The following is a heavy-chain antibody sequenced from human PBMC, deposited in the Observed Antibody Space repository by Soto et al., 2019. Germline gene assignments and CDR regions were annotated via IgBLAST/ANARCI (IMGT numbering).Heavy chain of an antibody. V-gene: IGHV3-30*18. D-gene: IGHD6-19*01. CDR2: ISYDENKK. Sequence: QVQLVESGGGVVQPGRSLRLSCAASGFTFSTYGMHWVLQAPGEGLEWVAVISYDENKKYYADSVKGRFTISRDNSKNTLYLQMSSLRTEDTAVYYCAKSFMGGSGGYYFDYWGQGSLVIVSS. CDR1: GFTFSTYG. CDR3: AKSFMGGSGGYYFDY. J-gene: IGHJ4*02.